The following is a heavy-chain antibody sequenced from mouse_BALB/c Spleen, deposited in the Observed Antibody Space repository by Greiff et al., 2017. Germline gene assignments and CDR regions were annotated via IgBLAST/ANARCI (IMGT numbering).Heavy chain of an antibody. D-gene: IGHD2-4*01. J-gene: IGHJ2*01. Sequence: VQLQQTGPELVKPGASVKISCKASGYSFTDYIMLWVKQSHGKSLEWIGNINPYYGSTSYNMKFKGKATLTVDKSSSTAYMQLNSLTSEDSAVYYCAIYDYDGYWGQGTTLTVSS. CDR2: INPYYGST. CDR1: GYSFTDYI. V-gene: IGHV1-39*01. CDR3: AIYDYDGY.